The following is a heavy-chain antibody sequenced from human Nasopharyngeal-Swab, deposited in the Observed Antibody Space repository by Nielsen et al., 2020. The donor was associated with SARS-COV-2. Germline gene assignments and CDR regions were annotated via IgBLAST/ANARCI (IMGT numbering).Heavy chain of an antibody. CDR3: ARGGTYYYDSSNDAFDI. D-gene: IGHD3-22*01. V-gene: IGHV3-13*01. CDR2: IGTAGDT. Sequence: GESLKISCAASGFTFSSYDMHWVRQATGKGLEWVSAIGTAGDTYYPGSVKGRFTISRENAKNSFYLQMNSLRAGDTAVYYCARGGTYYYDSSNDAFDIWGQGTMVTVSS. CDR1: GFTFSSYD. J-gene: IGHJ3*02.